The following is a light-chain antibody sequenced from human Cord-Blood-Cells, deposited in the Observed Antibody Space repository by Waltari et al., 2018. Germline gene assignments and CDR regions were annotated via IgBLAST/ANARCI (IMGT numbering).Light chain of an antibody. CDR3: QQSYSTSWT. V-gene: IGKV1-39*01. J-gene: IGKJ1*01. CDR1: QSISSY. Sequence: DIQMTQSPPSLSASVGDIVTITCRASQSISSYLNWYQQKPGKAPKLLIYAASSLQSGVPSRISGSGSGTDFTLTISSLQPEDFATYYCQQSYSTSWTFGQGTKVEIK. CDR2: AAS.